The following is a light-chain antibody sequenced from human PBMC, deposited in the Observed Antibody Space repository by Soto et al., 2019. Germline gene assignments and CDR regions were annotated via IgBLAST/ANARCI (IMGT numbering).Light chain of an antibody. V-gene: IGKV1-5*01. J-gene: IGKJ1*01. CDR3: QQYSSYRT. CDR2: DAS. Sequence: DIQMTQYPSTLPASVGGRVTVACRASQSISSWLAWYQQRLGTAPKLLIYDASSLESGVPSMFSGSGAAKEFTLTISSLQPEDFATYYCQQYSSYRTFRQGTKVDIK. CDR1: QSISSW.